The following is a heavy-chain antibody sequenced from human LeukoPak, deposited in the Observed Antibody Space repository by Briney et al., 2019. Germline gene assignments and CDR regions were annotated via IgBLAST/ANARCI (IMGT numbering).Heavy chain of an antibody. D-gene: IGHD6-13*01. CDR1: GFTFSSYA. CDR3: ARDRIAWDY. V-gene: IGHV3-30*04. J-gene: IGHJ4*01. Sequence: GGSLRLSCAASGFTFSSYAMHWVRQAPGKGLEWVAVISYDGSNKYYAHSVKGRFTISRDNSKNTLYLQINSLRAEDTAVYYCARDRIAWDYWGHRTLVTVSS. CDR2: ISYDGSNK.